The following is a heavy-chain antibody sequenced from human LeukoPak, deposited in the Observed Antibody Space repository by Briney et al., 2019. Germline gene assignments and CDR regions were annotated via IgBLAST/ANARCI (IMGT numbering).Heavy chain of an antibody. D-gene: IGHD3-10*01. CDR3: ARDEEGDYYHYYMDV. Sequence: GGSLRLSCVASGFSFRTYWMHWVRHVPGKGLVSVARINSDGGRTTYADSVKGRFTISRDNAKSTLFLQMNSLRAEDTALYYCARDEEGDYYHYYMDVWGKGTTVTVSS. CDR2: INSDGGRT. CDR1: GFSFRTYW. V-gene: IGHV3-74*03. J-gene: IGHJ6*03.